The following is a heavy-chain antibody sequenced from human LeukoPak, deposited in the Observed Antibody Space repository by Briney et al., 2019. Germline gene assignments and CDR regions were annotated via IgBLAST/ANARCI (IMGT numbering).Heavy chain of an antibody. J-gene: IGHJ4*02. D-gene: IGHD2-2*01. CDR3: ARGLGRYCSSTSCHGGGDY. CDR1: GYTFTSYD. CDR2: MNPNSGNT. Sequence: ASVKVSCKASGYTFTSYDINWVRQATGQGLEWMGWMNPNSGNTGYAQKFQGRVTITRNTSISTAYMELSSLRSEDTAVYYCARGLGRYCSSTSCHGGGDYWGQRTLVTVSS. V-gene: IGHV1-8*03.